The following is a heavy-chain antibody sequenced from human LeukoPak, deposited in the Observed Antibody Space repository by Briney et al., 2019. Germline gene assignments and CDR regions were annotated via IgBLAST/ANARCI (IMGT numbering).Heavy chain of an antibody. CDR2: IKQDGSEK. D-gene: IGHD1-26*01. J-gene: IGHJ4*02. CDR1: GFTLSSYW. Sequence: PGGSLRLSCAASGFTLSSYWMSWVRQAPGKGLEWVANIKQDGSEKYYVDSVRGRFTISRDNAKNSLYLQMNSLRAEDTAVYYCARDLYSGSYYGDYWGQGTLVTVSS. V-gene: IGHV3-7*01. CDR3: ARDLYSGSYYGDY.